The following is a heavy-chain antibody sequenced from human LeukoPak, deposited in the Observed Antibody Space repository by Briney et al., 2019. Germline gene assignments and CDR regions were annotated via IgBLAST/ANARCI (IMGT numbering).Heavy chain of an antibody. J-gene: IGHJ5*02. V-gene: IGHV3-30*03. CDR3: ARDPGDCSSTSCYTGGWFDP. CDR1: GFTFSSYG. Sequence: PGRSLRLSCAASGFTFSSYGMHWVRQAPGKGLEWVAVISYDGSNKYYADSVKGRFTISRDNSKNTLYLQMNSLRAEDTAVYYCARDPGDCSSTSCYTGGWFDPWGQGTLVTVSS. CDR2: ISYDGSNK. D-gene: IGHD2-2*02.